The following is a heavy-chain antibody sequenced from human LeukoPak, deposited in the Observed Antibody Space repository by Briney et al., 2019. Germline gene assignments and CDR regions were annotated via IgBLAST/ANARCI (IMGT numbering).Heavy chain of an antibody. J-gene: IGHJ4*02. D-gene: IGHD4-17*01. CDR1: GFTFISYA. Sequence: GGSLRLSCVASGFTFISYAMSWVRPAPGRGRAWVSALSGSVGSTYYADSVKGRFTISRDNSKNSLYLQMNSLRAEDTAVYYCAKVHGDYAVYFDYWGQGTLVTVSS. CDR2: LSGSVGST. CDR3: AKVHGDYAVYFDY. V-gene: IGHV3-23*01.